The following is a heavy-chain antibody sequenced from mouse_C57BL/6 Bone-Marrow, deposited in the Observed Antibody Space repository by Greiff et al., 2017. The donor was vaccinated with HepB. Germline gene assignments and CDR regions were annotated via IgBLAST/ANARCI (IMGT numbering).Heavy chain of an antibody. J-gene: IGHJ1*03. CDR3: AREANWYFDV. V-gene: IGHV1-81*01. D-gene: IGHD6-1*01. CDR2: IYPRSGNT. Sequence: VKLMESGAELARPGASVKLSCKASGYTFTSYGISWVKQRTGQGLEWIGEIYPRSGNTYYNEKFKGKATLTADKSSSTAYMELRSLTSEDSAVYFCAREANWYFDVWGTGTTVTVSS. CDR1: GYTFTSYG.